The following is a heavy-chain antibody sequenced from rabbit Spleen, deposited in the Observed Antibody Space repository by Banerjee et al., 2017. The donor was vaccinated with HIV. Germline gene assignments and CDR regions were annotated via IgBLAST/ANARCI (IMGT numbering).Heavy chain of an antibody. CDR1: GVSFSGNSY. Sequence: QSLEESGGDLVKPGASLTLTCIASGVSFSGNSYMCWVRQAPGKGLEWIACIDTGSSGFTYFATWAKGRFTISKTSSTTVTLQMTSLTAADTATYFCARSISGVYRVNLWGQGTLVTVS. D-gene: IGHD1-1*01. CDR2: IDTGSSGFT. CDR3: ARSISGVYRVNL. J-gene: IGHJ4*01. V-gene: IGHV1S40*01.